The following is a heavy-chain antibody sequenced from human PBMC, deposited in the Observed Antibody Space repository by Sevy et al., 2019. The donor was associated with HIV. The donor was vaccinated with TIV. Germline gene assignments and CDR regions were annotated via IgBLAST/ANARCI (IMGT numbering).Heavy chain of an antibody. Sequence: ASVKVSCKASGFTFTSSAVQWARQARGQRLEWIGWIVVGSGNTNYAQKFQERVTITRDMSTSTAYMELSSLRSEDTAVYYCAAVPYYYGSGSYYNDAFDIWGQGTMVTVSS. D-gene: IGHD3-10*01. CDR3: AAVPYYYGSGSYYNDAFDI. CDR1: GFTFTSSA. J-gene: IGHJ3*02. V-gene: IGHV1-58*01. CDR2: IVVGSGNT.